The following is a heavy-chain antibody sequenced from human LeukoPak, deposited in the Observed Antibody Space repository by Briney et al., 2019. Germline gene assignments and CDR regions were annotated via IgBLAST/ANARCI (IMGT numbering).Heavy chain of an antibody. CDR1: GFTFSSYS. V-gene: IGHV3-48*04. D-gene: IGHD6-13*01. J-gene: IGHJ4*02. CDR2: ISSSGSTI. CDR3: ARAPGNWAAAGIDY. Sequence: PGGSLRLSCAASGFTFSSYSMNWVRQAPGKGLEWVSYISSSGSTIYYADSVKGRFTISRDNAKNSLYLQMNSLRAEDTAVYYCARAPGNWAAAGIDYWGQGTLVTVSS.